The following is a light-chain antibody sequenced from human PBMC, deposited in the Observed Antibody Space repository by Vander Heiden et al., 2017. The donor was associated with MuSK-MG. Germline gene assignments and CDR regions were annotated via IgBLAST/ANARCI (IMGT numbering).Light chain of an antibody. V-gene: IGLV3-19*01. J-gene: IGLJ3*02. CDR1: SLRSYY. Sequence: SSELTQDPAVPVALGQTVRITCQGDSLRSYYASWYQQKPGQAPVLVIYGKNNRPAGIPDRFSGSISGNTASLTITGAQAEDEADYYCNSRDSSGNRWVFGGGTKLTVL. CDR2: GKN. CDR3: NSRDSSGNRWV.